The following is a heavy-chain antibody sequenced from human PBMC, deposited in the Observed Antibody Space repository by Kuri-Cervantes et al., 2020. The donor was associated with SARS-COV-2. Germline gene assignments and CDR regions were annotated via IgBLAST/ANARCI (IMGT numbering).Heavy chain of an antibody. CDR2: TYYRSKWYT. CDR1: GDSVSRNGAA. Sequence: SQTLSLTCAISGDSVSRNGAAWTRIRQSTSKGLEWLGRTYYRSKWYTDYAAPVKSRITINPDTSTNQFSLQLTSVTPEDTAVYFCAREDMVGEFKYWGQGTLVTVSS. V-gene: IGHV6-1*01. J-gene: IGHJ4*02. D-gene: IGHD1-26*01. CDR3: AREDMVGEFKY.